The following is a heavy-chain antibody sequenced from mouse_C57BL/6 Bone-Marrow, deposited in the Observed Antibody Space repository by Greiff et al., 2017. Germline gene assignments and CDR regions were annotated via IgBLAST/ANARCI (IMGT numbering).Heavy chain of an antibody. CDR1: GYTFPSYW. V-gene: IGHV1-55*01. Sequence: QVHVKQPGAALVKPGASVKMSCKASGYTFPSYWITWVKQRPGQGLEWIGDIYPGSGSTNYNEKFKSKATLTVDTSSSTAYMQLSSLTSEDSAVYYCASPYYSNYWYFDVWGTGTTVTVSS. CDR3: ASPYYSNYWYFDV. CDR2: IYPGSGST. D-gene: IGHD2-5*01. J-gene: IGHJ1*03.